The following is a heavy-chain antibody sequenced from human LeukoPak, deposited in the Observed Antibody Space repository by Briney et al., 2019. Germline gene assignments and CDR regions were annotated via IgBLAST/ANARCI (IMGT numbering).Heavy chain of an antibody. V-gene: IGHV4-59*01. CDR1: GGSISSYY. J-gene: IGHJ6*02. Sequence: KPSETLSLTCTVSGGSISSYYWSWIRQPPGKGLEWIGYIYYSGSTNYNPSLKSRVTISVDTSKNQFSLKLSSVTAADTAVYYCASQYSSGWYGTNYYYYGMDVWGQGTTVTVSS. CDR2: IYYSGST. D-gene: IGHD6-19*01. CDR3: ASQYSSGWYGTNYYYYGMDV.